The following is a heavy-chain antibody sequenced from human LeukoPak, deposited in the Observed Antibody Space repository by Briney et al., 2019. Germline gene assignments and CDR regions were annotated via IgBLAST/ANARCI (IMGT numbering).Heavy chain of an antibody. CDR2: INQDGSEK. CDR3: ARSAIAAYYFDY. Sequence: GGSLRLSCAVSGFTFTTFWMSWVRQAPGKGLEWVAYINQDGSEKHYVDSVKGRFTISRDNAKNSLFLQLNSLRVEDTAVYYCARSAIAAYYFDYWGQGTLVTVSS. J-gene: IGHJ4*02. V-gene: IGHV3-7*01. CDR1: GFTFTTFW.